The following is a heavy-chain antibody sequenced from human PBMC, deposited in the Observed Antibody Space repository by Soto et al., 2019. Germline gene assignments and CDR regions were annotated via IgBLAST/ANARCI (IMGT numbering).Heavy chain of an antibody. CDR1: GFTFSSYW. V-gene: IGHV3-7*03. D-gene: IGHD3-10*01. CDR2: IKQDGSEK. J-gene: IGHJ4*02. CDR3: AKSQRRGEDYFDY. Sequence: GGSLRLSCAASGFTFSSYWMSWVRQAPGKGLEWVANIKQDGSEKYYVDSVKGRFTISRDNAKNSLYLQMNSLRAEDTALYYCAKSQRRGEDYFDYWGQGTLVTVSS.